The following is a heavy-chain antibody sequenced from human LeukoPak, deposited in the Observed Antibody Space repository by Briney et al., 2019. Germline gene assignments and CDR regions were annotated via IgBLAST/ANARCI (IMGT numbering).Heavy chain of an antibody. CDR2: IIPIFVIA. CDR3: ARVATDRYCSGGSCYSDY. CDR1: GGTFSSYA. D-gene: IGHD2-15*01. V-gene: IGHV1-69*04. J-gene: IGHJ4*02. Sequence: PRASVKVSCKASGGTFSSYAISWVRQAPGQGLEWMGRIIPIFVIANYAQKFQGRVTITADKSTSTAYMELSSLRSEDTAVYYCARVATDRYCSGGSCYSDYWGQGTLVTVSS.